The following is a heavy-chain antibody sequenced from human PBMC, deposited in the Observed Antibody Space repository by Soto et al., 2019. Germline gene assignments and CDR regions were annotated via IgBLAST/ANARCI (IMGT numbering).Heavy chain of an antibody. D-gene: IGHD6-13*01. CDR1: GFAFNTYG. CDR2: IWYDATYK. CDR3: ASARIAAAGPKWLDP. J-gene: IGHJ5*02. V-gene: IGHV3-33*01. Sequence: GGSLRLSCAASGFAFNTYGIHWVRQAPGKGLEWVAVIWYDATYKYYADSVNGRFTISRDNSKNTVYLQMNSLRAEDTAVYYCASARIAAAGPKWLDPWGQGTLVTVSS.